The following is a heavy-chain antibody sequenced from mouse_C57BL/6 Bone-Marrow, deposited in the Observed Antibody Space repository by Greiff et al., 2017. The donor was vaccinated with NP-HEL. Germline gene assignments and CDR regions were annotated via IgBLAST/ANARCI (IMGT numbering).Heavy chain of an antibody. CDR2: ISHSGST. Sequence: EVKLLESGPGLAKPSHTLPLSCSVTGYSITSDYLNWIRKFPGNKLEYMGYISHSGSTYYNPSLKSRISITRDTSKNQYYLQLNSVTTEDTATYYCARRGNLTFDYWGQGTTLTVSS. CDR1: GYSITSDY. V-gene: IGHV3-8*01. J-gene: IGHJ2*01. D-gene: IGHD4-1*01. CDR3: ARRGNLTFDY.